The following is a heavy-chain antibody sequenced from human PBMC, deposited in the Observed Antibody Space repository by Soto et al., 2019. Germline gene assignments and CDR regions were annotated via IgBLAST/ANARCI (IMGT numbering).Heavy chain of an antibody. V-gene: IGHV3-72*01. Sequence: EVQVVESGGGLAQPGGSLRLSCAASGFMFSEHYMDWVRQAPGKGLEWVGRIKNKANSYSTEYAAAVKGRITISRDDSTNSLYLQLYSLKTEDTAVYYCARVRLVAPTRYIDYWGQGTLVTVSS. CDR3: ARVRLVAPTRYIDY. D-gene: IGHD2-15*01. CDR1: GFMFSEHY. J-gene: IGHJ4*02. CDR2: IKNKANSYST.